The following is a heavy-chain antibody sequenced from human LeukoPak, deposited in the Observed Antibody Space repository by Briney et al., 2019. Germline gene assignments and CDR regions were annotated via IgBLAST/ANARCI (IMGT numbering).Heavy chain of an antibody. CDR3: ARQYCSSTSCIAYYYYYYGMDA. CDR1: GGTFSSYA. D-gene: IGHD2-2*01. V-gene: IGHV1-69*01. J-gene: IGHJ6*02. CDR2: IIPIFGTA. Sequence: SVKVSCKASGGTFSSYAISWVRQAPGQGLEWMGGIIPIFGTANYAQKFQGRVTITADESTSTAYMELSSLRSEDTAVYYCARQYCSSTSCIAYYYYYYGMDAWGQGTTVTVSS.